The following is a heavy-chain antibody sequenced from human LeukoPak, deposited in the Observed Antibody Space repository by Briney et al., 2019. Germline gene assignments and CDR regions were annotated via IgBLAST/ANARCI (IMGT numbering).Heavy chain of an antibody. CDR2: IYTSGNT. D-gene: IGHD1-26*01. V-gene: IGHV4-61*02. Sequence: SETLSLTCTVSGASISRGFSYWTWIRQPAGKGLEWIGRIYTSGNTDYNPSLKSRVTISVDTSKNQFSVNLSSVTAADTAVYYCTREVRSAWASFDPWGQGTLVVVSS. CDR1: GASISRGFSY. J-gene: IGHJ5*02. CDR3: TREVRSAWASFDP.